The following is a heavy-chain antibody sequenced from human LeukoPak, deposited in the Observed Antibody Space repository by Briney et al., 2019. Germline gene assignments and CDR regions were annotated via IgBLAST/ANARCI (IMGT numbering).Heavy chain of an antibody. J-gene: IGHJ4*02. Sequence: PGGSLRLSCAASGFTFSSYGMHWVRQAPGKGLEWVAVISYDGSNKYYADSVKGRFTISRDNSKNTLYLQMNSLRAEDTAVYYCAKGGSSCDYWGQGTLVTVSS. CDR2: ISYDGSNK. D-gene: IGHD6-13*01. V-gene: IGHV3-30*18. CDR3: AKGGSSCDY. CDR1: GFTFSSYG.